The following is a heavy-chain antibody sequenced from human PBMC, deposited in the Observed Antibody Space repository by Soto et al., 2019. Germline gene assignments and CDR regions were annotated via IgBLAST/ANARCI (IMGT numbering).Heavy chain of an antibody. V-gene: IGHV6-1*01. J-gene: IGHJ5*02. D-gene: IGHD6-25*01. CDR2: TYYRSKWYN. CDR3: LSLKRNGLLAS. Sequence: SQTLSLTCAISGDSVSSNSAAWNWIWQSPSRGLEWLGRTYYRSKWYNDYAVSVKSRITINPDTSKNQFSLQLNSVTPEDTAVYFYLSLKRNGLLASWAQGTSDTVSS. CDR1: GDSVSSNSAA.